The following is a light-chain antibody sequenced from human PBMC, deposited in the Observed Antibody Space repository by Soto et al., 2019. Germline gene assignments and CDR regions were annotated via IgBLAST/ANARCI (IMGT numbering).Light chain of an antibody. CDR3: QQYHSYWT. J-gene: IGKJ1*01. Sequence: DFQMPQSPSTLSASVGDRVTITCRASQNIRSRLAWFQQKPGKAPKLLIYDSSSLESGDPQRFSGSGSGTEFPLTISSLQTDDFSNYYCQQYHSYWTFGQGTKVE. CDR1: QNIRSR. CDR2: DSS. V-gene: IGKV1-5*01.